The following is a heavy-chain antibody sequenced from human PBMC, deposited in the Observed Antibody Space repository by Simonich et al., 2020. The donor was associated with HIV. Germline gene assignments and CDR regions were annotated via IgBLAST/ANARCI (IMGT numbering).Heavy chain of an antibody. CDR3: ARGGACSGDCDNWFDS. CDR2: ISHSGNT. J-gene: IGHJ5*01. Sequence: QVQLQQWCAGLLKPSETLSLTCAVYGRSLSGSYCSWLRQPPGKGLEWVGEISHSGNTNYNPSLKSRVTISVDTTKNQFSLKLNSLTAADTAVYYCARGGACSGDCDNWFDSWGQGTLVTVSS. CDR1: GRSLSGSY. D-gene: IGHD2-21*02. V-gene: IGHV4-34*01.